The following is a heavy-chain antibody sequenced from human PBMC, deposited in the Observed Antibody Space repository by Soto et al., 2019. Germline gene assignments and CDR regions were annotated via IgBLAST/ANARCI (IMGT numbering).Heavy chain of an antibody. Sequence: ASVKVSCKASGYTFTGYYMHWVRQAPGQGLEWMGWINPNSGGTNYAQKFQCWVTMTRDTSISTAYMELSRLRSDDTAVYYCAREKYGDYYFDYWGQGTLVTVSS. CDR1: GYTFTGYY. V-gene: IGHV1-2*04. CDR2: INPNSGGT. CDR3: AREKYGDYYFDY. J-gene: IGHJ4*02. D-gene: IGHD4-17*01.